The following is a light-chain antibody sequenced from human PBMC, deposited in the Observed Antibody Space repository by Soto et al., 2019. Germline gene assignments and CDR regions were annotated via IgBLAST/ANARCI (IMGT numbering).Light chain of an antibody. V-gene: IGKV1-9*01. CDR2: AAY. J-gene: IGKJ2*01. CDR1: QGIPTY. CDR3: LQINSYPYT. Sequence: IQLTQSPSSLPASVGDRVTITCRASQGIPTYLAWYQQKPGKAPKLLIYAAYALQSGVPSRFSSSGSGTDFTLNISSMQPEAFATYYCLQINSYPYTFGQATKLEIK.